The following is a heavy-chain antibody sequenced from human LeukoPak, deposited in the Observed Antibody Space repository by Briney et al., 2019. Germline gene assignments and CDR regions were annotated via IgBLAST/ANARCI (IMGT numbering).Heavy chain of an antibody. CDR1: GGSISSYY. CDR2: IYYSGST. D-gene: IGHD3-9*01. Sequence: PSETLSLTCTVSGGSISSYYWSWIRQPPGKGLEWIGYIYYSGSTNYNPSLKSRITISVDTSKNQFSLKLSSVTAADTAVYYCARGVVRYTCALWGQGTLVTVSS. V-gene: IGHV4-59*01. CDR3: ARGVVRYTCAL. J-gene: IGHJ4*02.